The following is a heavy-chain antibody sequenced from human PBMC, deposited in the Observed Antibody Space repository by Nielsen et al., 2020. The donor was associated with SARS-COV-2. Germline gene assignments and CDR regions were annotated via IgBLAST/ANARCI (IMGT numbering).Heavy chain of an antibody. D-gene: IGHD2-15*01. CDR2: IDPSDSYT. V-gene: IGHV5-10-1*01. CDR1: GYSFTSYW. J-gene: IGHJ6*02. CDR3: ARSRSGSYYYYYGMDV. Sequence: KVSCKGSGYSFTSYWIGWVRQMPGKGLEWMGRIDPSDSYTNYSPSFQGHVTISADKSISTAYLQWSSLKASDTAMYYCARSRSGSYYYYYGMDVWGQGTTVTVSS.